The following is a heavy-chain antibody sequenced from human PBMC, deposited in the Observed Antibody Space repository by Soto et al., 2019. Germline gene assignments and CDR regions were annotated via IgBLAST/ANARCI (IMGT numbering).Heavy chain of an antibody. CDR2: ISGTGSST. V-gene: IGHV3-23*01. CDR3: EHGERYDS. D-gene: IGHD1-1*01. J-gene: IGHJ4*02. CDR1: GFTFSNYA. Sequence: EVQLFESGGGLVQPGGSLRLSCAASGFTFSNYAIDWFRQAPVKGLEWVSTISGTGSSTYYADSVRGRFIISRDNSKNTLVLHLNSLRAEDTAVYYCEHGERYDSWGQGTLVTVSS.